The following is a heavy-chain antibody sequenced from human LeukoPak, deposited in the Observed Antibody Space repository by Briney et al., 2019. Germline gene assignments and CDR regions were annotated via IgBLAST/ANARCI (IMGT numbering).Heavy chain of an antibody. CDR1: GFTVSSNY. CDR2: IYSGGST. CDR3: ARFGAPSRDRAWYDQ. J-gene: IGHJ5*02. Sequence: GGSLRLSCAASGFTVSSNYMSWFRQAPGKGLEWVSVIYSGGSTYYADSVKGRFTISRDNSKNTLYLQMNSLKASDTGIYYCARFGAPSRDRAWYDQWGQGTLVSVSS. V-gene: IGHV3-66*01. D-gene: IGHD3-16*01.